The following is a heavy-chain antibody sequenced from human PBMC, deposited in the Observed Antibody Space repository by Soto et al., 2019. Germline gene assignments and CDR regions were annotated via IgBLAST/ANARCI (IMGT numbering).Heavy chain of an antibody. CDR1: GYTFTSYD. D-gene: IGHD3-10*01. CDR2: MNPNSGNT. V-gene: IGHV1-8*01. Sequence: ASVKVSCKASGYTFTSYDINWVRQATGQGLEWMGWMNPNSGNTGYAQKFQGRVTMTRNTSISTAYMELSSLRSEDTAVYYCARGGQYGSGSYRYYYNCMDVWCQGTTVTVSS. J-gene: IGHJ6*02. CDR3: ARGGQYGSGSYRYYYNCMDV.